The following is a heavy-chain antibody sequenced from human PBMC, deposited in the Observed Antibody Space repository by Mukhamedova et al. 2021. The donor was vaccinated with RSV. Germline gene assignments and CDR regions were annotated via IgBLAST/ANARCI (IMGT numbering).Heavy chain of an antibody. V-gene: IGHV3-73*01. CDR2: ADNYAT. Sequence: ADNYATIYAASVKGRFTISRDDLKNTAYLQMSSLKTEDTAVYYCTCREAEGHWGQGTLVTVSS. CDR3: TCREAEGH. J-gene: IGHJ4*02. D-gene: IGHD1-26*01.